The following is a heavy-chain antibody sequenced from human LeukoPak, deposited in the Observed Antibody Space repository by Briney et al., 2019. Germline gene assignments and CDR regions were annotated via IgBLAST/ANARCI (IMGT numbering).Heavy chain of an antibody. D-gene: IGHD2-21*02. CDR2: INPSGGNT. CDR1: GYTFTSYY. V-gene: IGHV1-46*01. CDR3: AVAYCGGDCYPDFGGLGARNYYGMDV. Sequence: ASVKVSCKASGYTFTSYYMHWVRQAPGQGLEWMGIINPSGGNTSYAQKFQGRVTMTRDTSTSTVYMELSSLRSEDTAVYYCAVAYCGGDCYPDFGGLGARNYYGMDVWGQGTTVTVSS. J-gene: IGHJ6*02.